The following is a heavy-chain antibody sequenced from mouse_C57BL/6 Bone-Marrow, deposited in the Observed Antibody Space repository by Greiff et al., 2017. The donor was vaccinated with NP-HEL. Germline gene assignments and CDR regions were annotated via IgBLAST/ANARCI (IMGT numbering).Heavy chain of an antibody. CDR1: GYSFTGYY. J-gene: IGHJ3*01. D-gene: IGHD2-3*01. V-gene: IGHV1-42*01. Sequence: EVKLQESGPELVKPGASVKISCKASGYSFTGYYMNWVKQSPEKSLEWIGEINPSTGGTTYNQKFKAKATLTVDKSSSTAYMQLKSLTSEDSAVYYCARRRWLQPFAYWGQGTLVTVSA. CDR3: ARRRWLQPFAY. CDR2: INPSTGGT.